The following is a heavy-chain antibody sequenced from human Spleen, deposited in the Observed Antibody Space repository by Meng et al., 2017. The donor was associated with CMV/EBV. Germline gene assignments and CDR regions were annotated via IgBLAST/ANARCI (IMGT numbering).Heavy chain of an antibody. J-gene: IGHJ4*02. CDR3: ARQWQLPDY. CDR1: GFTFSSYA. V-gene: IGHV3-30-3*01. Sequence: GESLKISCAASGFTFSSYAMHWVRQAPGKGLEWVAVISYDGSNKYYADSVKGRFTISRDNSKNTLYLQMNSLRAEDTAVYYCARQWQLPDYWGQGTLVTVSS. CDR2: ISYDGSNK. D-gene: IGHD2-15*01.